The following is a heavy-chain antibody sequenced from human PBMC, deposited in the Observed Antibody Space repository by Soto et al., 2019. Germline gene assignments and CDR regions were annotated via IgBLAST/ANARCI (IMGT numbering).Heavy chain of an antibody. CDR1: GFTFSSYS. Sequence: PGGSLRLSCAASGFTFSSYSMNWVRQAPGKGLEWVSSISSSSSYIYSADSVKGRFTISRDNAKNSLYLQMNSLRAEDTAVYYCAREDYGNFDYWGQGTLVTVSS. CDR2: ISSSSSYI. J-gene: IGHJ4*02. V-gene: IGHV3-21*01. D-gene: IGHD4-17*01. CDR3: AREDYGNFDY.